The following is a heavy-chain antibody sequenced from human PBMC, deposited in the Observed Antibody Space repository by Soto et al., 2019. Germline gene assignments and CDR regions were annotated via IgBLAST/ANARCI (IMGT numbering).Heavy chain of an antibody. D-gene: IGHD3-22*01. V-gene: IGHV5-10-1*01. CDR2: IDPSDSYT. CDR3: ASSWESTYYYDRNLDY. CDR1: GYSFTSYW. J-gene: IGHJ4*02. Sequence: GESLKISCKGSGYSFTSYWISWVRQMPGKGLEWMGRIDPSDSYTNYSPSFQGHVTISADKSISTAYLQWSSLKASDTAMYYCASSWESTYYYDRNLDYWGQGTLVTVSS.